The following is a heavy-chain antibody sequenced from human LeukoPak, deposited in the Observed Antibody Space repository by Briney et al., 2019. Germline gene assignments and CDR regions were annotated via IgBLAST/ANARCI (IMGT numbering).Heavy chain of an antibody. CDR3: VGIIMVRGVITLDY. D-gene: IGHD3-10*01. Sequence: YIYYIGSTNYNPSLKSRVTISVDTSKNQFSLKLSSVTAADTAVYYCVGIIMVRGVITLDYWGQGTLVTVSS. J-gene: IGHJ4*02. V-gene: IGHV4-59*01. CDR2: IYYIGST.